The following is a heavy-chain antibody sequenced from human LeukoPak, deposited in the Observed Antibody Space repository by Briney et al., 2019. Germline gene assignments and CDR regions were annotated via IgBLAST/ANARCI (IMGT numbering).Heavy chain of an antibody. Sequence: PGGSLRLSCAASGFTFSSYAMHWVRQPPGKGLEFVSAISTDGGNTYYGGSVKGRFTISRDNSKNTLFLQMGSLRVEDMAIYYCVRVWDSTLRGVLDPWGQGTLVTVSS. V-gene: IGHV3-64*02. CDR1: GFTFSSYA. CDR3: VRVWDSTLRGVLDP. CDR2: ISTDGGNT. J-gene: IGHJ5*02. D-gene: IGHD3-10*01.